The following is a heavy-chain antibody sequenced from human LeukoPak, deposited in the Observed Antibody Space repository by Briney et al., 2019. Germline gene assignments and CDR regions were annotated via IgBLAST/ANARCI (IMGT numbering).Heavy chain of an antibody. CDR2: ISAGGRT. D-gene: IGHD4-23*01. CDR3: TRGGHDYGGSFDT. CDR1: GAFIASGSYH. V-gene: IGHV4-61*02. J-gene: IGHJ5*02. Sequence: PSETLSLTCAISGAFIASGSYHWDWIRQPAGSRPEYMGRISAGGRTNYHPSLKSRLTISMDTSKNHVSLRLSSVTAADTALYFCTRGGHDYGGSFDTWGPGILVTVSS.